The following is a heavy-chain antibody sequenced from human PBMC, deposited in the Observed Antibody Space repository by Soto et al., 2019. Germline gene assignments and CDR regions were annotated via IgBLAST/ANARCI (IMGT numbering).Heavy chain of an antibody. J-gene: IGHJ2*01. CDR3: ARHVGSYWYFDL. Sequence: EVQLVESGGGLVQPGGSLRLSCAASGFGVSSSYMGWIRQAPGKGLEWVSSIYTGVTTYYAESVRGRFTTSTDSSRDTLYLQMNSLRVDYTAMYYCARHVGSYWYFDLWDRGTLVTVSS. CDR1: GFGVSSSY. V-gene: IGHV3-66*04. CDR2: IYTGVTT. D-gene: IGHD1-26*01.